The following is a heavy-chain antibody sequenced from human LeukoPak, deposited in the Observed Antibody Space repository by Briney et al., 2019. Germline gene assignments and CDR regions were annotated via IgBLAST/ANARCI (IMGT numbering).Heavy chain of an antibody. J-gene: IGHJ3*02. CDR3: ARAPYDILTGYYDAFDI. D-gene: IGHD3-9*01. V-gene: IGHV1-69*06. CDR1: GGTFSSYA. CDR2: IIPIFGTT. Sequence: SVKVSCKASGGTFSSYAISWVRQAPGQGLEWMGGIIPIFGTTNYAQKFQGRVTITADKSTSTAYMELSSLRSEDTAVYYCARAPYDILTGYYDAFDIWGQGTMVTVSS.